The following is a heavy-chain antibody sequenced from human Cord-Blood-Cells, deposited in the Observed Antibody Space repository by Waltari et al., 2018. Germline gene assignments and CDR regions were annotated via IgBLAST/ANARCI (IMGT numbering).Heavy chain of an antibody. CDR3: ARDGLRYNYYYYYGMDV. V-gene: IGHV4-34*01. J-gene: IGHJ6*02. D-gene: IGHD3-9*01. Sequence: QVQLQQWGAGLLKPSETLSLTCAVYGGSFSGYYWSWIRQPPGKGLEGIGEINHSGSTNNNPSRKSRVTISVDTSKNQFSLKLSSVTAADTAVYYCARDGLRYNYYYYYGMDVWDQGTTVTVSS. CDR2: INHSGST. CDR1: GGSFSGYY.